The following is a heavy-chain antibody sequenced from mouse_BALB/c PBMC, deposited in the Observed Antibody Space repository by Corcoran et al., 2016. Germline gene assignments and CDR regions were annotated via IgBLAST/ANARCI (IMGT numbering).Heavy chain of an antibody. D-gene: IGHD4-1*01. V-gene: IGHV14-3*02. J-gene: IGHJ2*01. CDR3: ANWDY. Sequence: EVQLQQSGAELVKPGASVKLSCTASGFNIKDTYMHWVKQRPEQGLEWIGRIDPANGNTKYDPKFQGKATITADTASNTAYRQPSSLTSEDTAVYYCANWDYWGQGTTLTVSS. CDR1: GFNIKDTY. CDR2: IDPANGNT.